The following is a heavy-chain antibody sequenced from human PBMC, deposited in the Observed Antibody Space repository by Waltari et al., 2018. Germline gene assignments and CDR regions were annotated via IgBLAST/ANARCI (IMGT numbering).Heavy chain of an antibody. Sequence: QLQLQESGPGLVKPSETLSLTCTVSGGSISSSSYYWGWIRQPPGKGREWIGSIYYSGSTYYNPSLKSVVTISVDTSKNQFALKLSSVTAADTAVYYCARSIAARKFDYWGQGTLVTVSS. CDR3: ARSIAARKFDY. J-gene: IGHJ4*02. D-gene: IGHD6-6*01. V-gene: IGHV4-39*01. CDR2: IYYSGST. CDR1: GGSISSSSYY.